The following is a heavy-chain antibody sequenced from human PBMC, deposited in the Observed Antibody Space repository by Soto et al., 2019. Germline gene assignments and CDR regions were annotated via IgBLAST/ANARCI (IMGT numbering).Heavy chain of an antibody. Sequence: AGSLKISRKASGSSFTSYCIGCVLQMPGTGLDSMGIIYPGDSDTRYSPSLQRQVTISAEKSMSTAYLQGSSLKASDTAMYYCARLLMVRGVIDDYYDKDVWGQGTGDAVSS. V-gene: IGHV5-51*01. CDR2: IYPGDSDT. D-gene: IGHD3-10*01. CDR1: GSSFTSYC. CDR3: ARLLMVRGVIDDYYDKDV. J-gene: IGHJ6*02.